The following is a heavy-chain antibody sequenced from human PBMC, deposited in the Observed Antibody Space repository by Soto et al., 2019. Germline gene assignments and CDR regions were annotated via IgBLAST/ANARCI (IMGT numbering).Heavy chain of an antibody. V-gene: IGHV3-23*01. CDR3: AKVTKRAAAGRYEYYKYGMDV. Sequence: GGCLRLSCAAALFACSTYGMTWVRQSPGKGLEWVSVISGSGGSSYYAASVKGRFTISRDNSKNTLFLQMNGLRAEDTAVYYCAKVTKRAAAGRYEYYKYGMDVWGQGTTVTVSS. J-gene: IGHJ6*02. CDR1: LFACSTYG. CDR2: ISGSGGSS. D-gene: IGHD6-13*01.